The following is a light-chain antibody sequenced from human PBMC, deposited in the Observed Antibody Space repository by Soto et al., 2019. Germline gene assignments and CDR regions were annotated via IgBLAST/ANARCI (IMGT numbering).Light chain of an antibody. CDR3: QQRSNWPLT. CDR2: DAS. CDR1: RSVSSY. Sequence: EIGLTQSPATLSLSPGESATLSCRASRSVSSYLAWYQQKPGQAPSLLIYDASSRPTDIPARFSGSGSGTDFTLTISSLEPEDFAVYYCQQRSNWPLTFGQGTRLEIK. V-gene: IGKV3-11*01. J-gene: IGKJ5*01.